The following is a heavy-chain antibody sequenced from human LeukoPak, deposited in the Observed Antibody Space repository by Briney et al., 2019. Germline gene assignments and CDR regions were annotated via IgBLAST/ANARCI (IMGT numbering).Heavy chain of an antibody. CDR3: ARSPGGDPRGRLDH. D-gene: IGHD3-16*01. V-gene: IGHV1-69*13. Sequence: SVTVSCKASGGTFIRYAISWVRQAPGQGLEWMGGIIPIFGTANYAQKFQGRVTITADESTSTAYMEMSSLRSEDTAVYYCARSPGGDPRGRLDHWGQGTLVTVSS. CDR2: IIPIFGTA. J-gene: IGHJ4*02. CDR1: GGTFIRYA.